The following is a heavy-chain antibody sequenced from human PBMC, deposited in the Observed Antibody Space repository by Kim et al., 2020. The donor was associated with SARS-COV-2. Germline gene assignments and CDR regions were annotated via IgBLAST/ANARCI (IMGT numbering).Heavy chain of an antibody. CDR3: AARDCSSTSCYSLRY. J-gene: IGHJ4*02. D-gene: IGHD2-2*01. V-gene: IGHV4-34*01. CDR1: GGSFSGYY. Sequence: SETLSLTCAVYGGSFSGYYWSWIRQPPGKGLEWIGEINHSGSTNYNPSLKSRVTISVDTSKNQFSLKLSSVTAADTAVYYCAARDCSSTSCYSLRYWGQGTLVTVSS. CDR2: INHSGST.